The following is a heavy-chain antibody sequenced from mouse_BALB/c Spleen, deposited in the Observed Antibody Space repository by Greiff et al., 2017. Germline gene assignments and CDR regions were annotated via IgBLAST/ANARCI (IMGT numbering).Heavy chain of an antibody. CDR1: GFSLTSYG. CDR2: IWGDGST. Sequence: QVQLKESGPGLVAPSQSLSITCTVSGFSLTSYGVHWVRQPPGKGLEWLGMIWGDGSTDYNSALKSRLSISKDNSKSQVFLKMNSLQTDDTARYYCARDRRLRRYYAMDYWGQGTSVTVSS. D-gene: IGHD2-4*01. V-gene: IGHV2-6-7*01. J-gene: IGHJ4*01. CDR3: ARDRRLRRYYAMDY.